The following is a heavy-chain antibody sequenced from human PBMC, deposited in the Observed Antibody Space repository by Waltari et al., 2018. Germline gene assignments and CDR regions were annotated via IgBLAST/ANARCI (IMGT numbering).Heavy chain of an antibody. D-gene: IGHD6-13*01. CDR3: ARDLSAAGPIDY. V-gene: IGHV3-53*01. CDR1: GFTVSSNY. Sequence: EVQLVESGGGLIQPGGSLRLSCAASGFTVSSNYMSWVRQAPGKGMEWVSVIYSGGITYYADSVKGRFTISRDNSKNTLYLQMNSLRAEDTAVYYCARDLSAAGPIDYWGQGTLVTVSS. CDR2: IYSGGIT. J-gene: IGHJ4*02.